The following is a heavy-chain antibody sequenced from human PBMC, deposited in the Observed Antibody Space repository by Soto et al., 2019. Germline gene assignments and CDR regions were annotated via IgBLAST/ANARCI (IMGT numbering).Heavy chain of an antibody. CDR3: ASIVGATIVAGDY. V-gene: IGHV4-34*01. CDR2: INHSGST. Sequence: ASETLSLTCAVYGGSFSGYYWSWIRQPPGKGLEWIGEINHSGSTNYNPSLKSRVTISVDTSKNQFSLKLSSVTAADTAVYYCASIVGATIVAGDYWGQGTLVTVSS. J-gene: IGHJ4*02. D-gene: IGHD1-26*01. CDR1: GGSFSGYY.